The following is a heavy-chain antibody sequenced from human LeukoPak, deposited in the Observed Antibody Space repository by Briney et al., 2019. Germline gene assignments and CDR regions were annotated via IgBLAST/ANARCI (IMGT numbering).Heavy chain of an antibody. Sequence: PGRSLRLSCAASGFTFDDHAMHWVRQAPGKGLEWVSYISSSGSTIYYADSVKGRFTISRDNAKNSLYLQMNSLRAEDTAVYYCAKDRRQLVQAYGMDVWGQGTTVTVSS. CDR3: AKDRRQLVQAYGMDV. V-gene: IGHV3-11*01. D-gene: IGHD6-6*01. J-gene: IGHJ6*02. CDR1: GFTFDDHA. CDR2: ISSSGSTI.